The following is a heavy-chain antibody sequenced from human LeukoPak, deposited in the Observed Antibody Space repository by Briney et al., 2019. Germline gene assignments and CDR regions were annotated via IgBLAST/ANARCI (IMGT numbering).Heavy chain of an antibody. CDR2: IYTSGST. Sequence: SETLSLTCTVSGGSISSGSYYWSWIRQPAGKGLEWIGRIYTSGSTTNNSSLKSRVTISLDTSKNHFSLRLSSVTAADTAVYYCARDREVGATGYYFDYWGQGTLVTVSS. CDR3: ARDREVGATGYYFDY. V-gene: IGHV4-61*02. J-gene: IGHJ4*02. CDR1: GGSISSGSYY. D-gene: IGHD1-26*01.